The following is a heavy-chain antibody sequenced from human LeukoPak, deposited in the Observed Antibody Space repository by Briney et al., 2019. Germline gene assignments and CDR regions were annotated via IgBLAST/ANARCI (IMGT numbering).Heavy chain of an antibody. CDR2: IYYTGNT. D-gene: IGHD1-26*01. V-gene: IGHV4-59*12. CDR1: GGSFSGFY. J-gene: IGHJ4*02. CDR3: ARGLVGTTTVFDS. Sequence: PSETLSLTCAVYGGSFSGFYWSWIRQPPGKGLEWIGYIYYTGNTKYNPSLRSRVTISVDMSKNQFSLKVTSVTAADTAVYSCARGLVGTTTVFDSWGQGTLVTVSS.